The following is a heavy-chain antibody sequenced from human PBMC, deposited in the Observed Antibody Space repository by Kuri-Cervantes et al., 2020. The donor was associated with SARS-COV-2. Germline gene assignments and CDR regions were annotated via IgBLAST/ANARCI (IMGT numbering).Heavy chain of an antibody. D-gene: IGHD3-16*02. Sequence: GESLKISCAASGFTFSSYAVSWVRQAPGKGLEWVSAISGSGGSTYYADSVKGRFTISRDNSKNTLYLQMNSLRDEDAAGYYCARDRYMMALGGAFDIWGQGTMVTVSS. V-gene: IGHV3-23*01. CDR2: ISGSGGST. J-gene: IGHJ3*02. CDR1: GFTFSSYA. CDR3: ARDRYMMALGGAFDI.